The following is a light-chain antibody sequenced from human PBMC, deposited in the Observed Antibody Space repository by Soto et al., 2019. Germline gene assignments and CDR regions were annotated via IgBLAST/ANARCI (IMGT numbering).Light chain of an antibody. CDR2: EVT. Sequence: QSALTQPASVSGSPGQSITISCTGTSSDVGSYNLVSWYQQYPGKAPKLMIYEVTKRPSGLSNRFSASKSGNTASLTISGLQAEDEADYYCCSYARGDAYVFGTGTKLTVL. CDR1: SSDVGSYNL. V-gene: IGLV2-23*02. J-gene: IGLJ1*01. CDR3: CSYARGDAYV.